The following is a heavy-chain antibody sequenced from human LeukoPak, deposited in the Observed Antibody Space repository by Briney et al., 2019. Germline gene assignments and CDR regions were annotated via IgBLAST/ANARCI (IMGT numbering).Heavy chain of an antibody. CDR1: GFTFSSYA. CDR3: ARVFSPTLGFWSGYYDY. V-gene: IGHV3-13*01. J-gene: IGHJ4*02. Sequence: GGSPRLSCAASGFTFSSYAMSWVRQATGKGLEWVSAIGTAGDTYYPGSVKGRFTISRENAKNSLYLQMNSLRAEDTAVYYCARVFSPTLGFWSGYYDYWGQGTLVTVSS. CDR2: IGTAGDT. D-gene: IGHD3-3*01.